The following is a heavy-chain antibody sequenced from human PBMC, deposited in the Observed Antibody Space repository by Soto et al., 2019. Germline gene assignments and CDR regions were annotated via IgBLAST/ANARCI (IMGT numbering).Heavy chain of an antibody. D-gene: IGHD6-13*01. V-gene: IGHV3-23*01. Sequence: PGGSLRLSCAASGFTFSSYAMSWVRQAPGKGLEWVSAISGSGGSTYYADSVKGRFTISRDNSKNTLYLQMNSLRAEDTAVYYCAKDKFSSSSWYRRRGDNWFDPWGQGALVTVSS. CDR2: ISGSGGST. CDR1: GFTFSSYA. J-gene: IGHJ5*02. CDR3: AKDKFSSSSWYRRRGDNWFDP.